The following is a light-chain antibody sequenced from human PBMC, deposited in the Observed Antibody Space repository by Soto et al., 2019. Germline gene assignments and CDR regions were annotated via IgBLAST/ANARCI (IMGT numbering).Light chain of an antibody. CDR3: EQYNNAPET. Sequence: EVLMTPSKDTMSVSPGTSANLPGSASQSVSSNLPWYQQKPGQAPRLLIYGASTRATGIPARFSGSGSGTEFTLTISRVESEDFAVYDCEQYNNAPETFGLRAKGDIK. CDR2: GAS. V-gene: IGKV3-15*01. J-gene: IGKJ1*01. CDR1: QSVSSN.